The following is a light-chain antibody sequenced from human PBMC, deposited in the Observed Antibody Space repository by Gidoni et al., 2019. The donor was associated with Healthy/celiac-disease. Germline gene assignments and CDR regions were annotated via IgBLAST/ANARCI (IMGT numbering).Light chain of an antibody. J-gene: IGKJ4*01. Sequence: ELVLTHSPGTLSLSPGERATLSCRASQSVSSSYLACYQQKPGQAPRLIIYGASSSATGIPDRFSGSGSGTDFTLTISRLEPEDFAVYYCQQYGSSPELTFGGGTKVEIK. CDR3: QQYGSSPELT. CDR2: GAS. CDR1: QSVSSSY. V-gene: IGKV3-20*01.